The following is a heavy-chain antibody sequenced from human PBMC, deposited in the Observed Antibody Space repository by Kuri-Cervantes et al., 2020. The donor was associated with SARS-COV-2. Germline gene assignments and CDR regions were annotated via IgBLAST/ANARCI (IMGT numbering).Heavy chain of an antibody. CDR3: ARVADTLVSYGTDAFDI. V-gene: IGHV3-20*04. CDR1: GFTFDDYG. CDR2: INWNGGST. Sequence: GGSLRLSCAASGFTFDDYGMSWVRQAPGKGLEWVSGINWNGGSTGYADSVKGRFTISRDNAKNSLYLQMNSLRAEDTAVYYCARVADTLVSYGTDAFDIWGQGTMVTVSS. D-gene: IGHD3-16*01. J-gene: IGHJ3*02.